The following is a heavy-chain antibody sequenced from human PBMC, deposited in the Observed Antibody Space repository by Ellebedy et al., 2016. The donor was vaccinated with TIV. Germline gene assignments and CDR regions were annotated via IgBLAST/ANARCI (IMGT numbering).Heavy chain of an antibody. D-gene: IGHD3-10*01. CDR3: AREIFLWSLGNYYYGMDV. CDR2: IGSSSTTI. J-gene: IGHJ6*02. V-gene: IGHV3-48*04. CDR1: GFAFSSYA. Sequence: GGSLRLXCAASGFAFSSYAMHWVRQAPGKGLAWVSYIGSSSTTIYYADSVKGRFTVSRDNAKNSLYLQLNSLSAEDTAVYCCAREIFLWSLGNYYYGMDVWGHGTTVIVSS.